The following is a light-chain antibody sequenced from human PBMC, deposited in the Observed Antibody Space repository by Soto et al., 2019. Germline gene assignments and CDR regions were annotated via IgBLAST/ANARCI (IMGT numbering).Light chain of an antibody. Sequence: DIPLTQSPSFLSASVGDRVTITCRASQGLNSYFAWYQQKPGKAPKLLLYATSTLQSVFPSRFSGSGSGAECTLTITSLQPEDIATYYCQQLNSYPVTFGGGTKVEIK. J-gene: IGKJ4*01. CDR1: QGLNSY. CDR3: QQLNSYPVT. V-gene: IGKV1-9*01. CDR2: ATS.